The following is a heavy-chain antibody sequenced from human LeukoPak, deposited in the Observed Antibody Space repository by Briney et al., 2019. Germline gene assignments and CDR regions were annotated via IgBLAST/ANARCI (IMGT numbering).Heavy chain of an antibody. CDR3: ARGFGGSYGY. CDR2: INPNSGGT. CDR1: GYTFTGYY. V-gene: IGHV1-2*06. D-gene: IGHD1-26*01. Sequence: ASVTVSCKASGYTFTGYYMHWVRQAPGQGLEWVGRINPNSGGTNYAQKFQGRVTMTRDTSISTAYMELSRLRSDDTAVYYCARGFGGSYGYWGQGTLVTVSS. J-gene: IGHJ4*02.